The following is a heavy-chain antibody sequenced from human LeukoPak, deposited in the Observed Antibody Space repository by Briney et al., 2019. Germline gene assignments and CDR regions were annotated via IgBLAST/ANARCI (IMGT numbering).Heavy chain of an antibody. CDR1: GFTFSSFT. V-gene: IGHV3-23*01. Sequence: GGSLRRSCAVSGFTFSSFTMSWVRQAPGKGLEWVSTSSISGGGTNYADSVKGRFTISRDNSKNTLYLQMNSLRAEDTAVYYCAKEWAVGATFDYWGQGTLVTVSS. CDR2: SSISGGGT. CDR3: AKEWAVGATFDY. J-gene: IGHJ4*02. D-gene: IGHD1-26*01.